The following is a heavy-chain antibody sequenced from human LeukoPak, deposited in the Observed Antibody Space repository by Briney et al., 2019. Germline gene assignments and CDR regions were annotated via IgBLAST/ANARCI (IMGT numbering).Heavy chain of an antibody. CDR1: GFTFSSYW. J-gene: IGHJ4*02. Sequence: GGSLRLSCAASGFTFSSYWIGWVRQMPGKGLEWMGIIYPGDSDTRYSPSFQGQVTISADKSISTAYLQWSSLKASDTAVYYCARGLGHGDYWGQGTLVTVSS. V-gene: IGHV5-51*01. D-gene: IGHD3-16*01. CDR3: ARGLGHGDY. CDR2: IYPGDSDT.